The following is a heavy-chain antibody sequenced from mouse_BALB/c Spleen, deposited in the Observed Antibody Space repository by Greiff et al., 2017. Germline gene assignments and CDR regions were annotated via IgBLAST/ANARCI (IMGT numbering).Heavy chain of an antibody. J-gene: IGHJ3*01. Sequence: VKLQESGGGLVKPGGSLKLSCAASGFAFSSYDMSWVRQTPEKRLEWVAYISSGGGSTYYPDTVKGRFTISRDNAKNTLYLQMSSLKSEDTAMYYCARLYDYDGVFAYWGQGTLVTVSA. CDR3: ARLYDYDGVFAY. V-gene: IGHV5-12-1*01. CDR2: ISSGGGST. D-gene: IGHD2-4*01. CDR1: GFAFSSYD.